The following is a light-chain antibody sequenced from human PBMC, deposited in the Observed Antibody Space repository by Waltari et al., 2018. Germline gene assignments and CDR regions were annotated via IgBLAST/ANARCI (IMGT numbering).Light chain of an antibody. J-gene: IGLJ3*02. V-gene: IGLV2-14*03. CDR2: NVN. CDR1: SSDIGGYNY. CDR3: SSYRSSSPLV. Sequence: QSALTQPASVSGSPGQSITISCTGTSSDIGGYNYVSWFQQHPGRVPKLIIYNVNKRPSGVSNRFSGSKSGNAASLTISGLQAEDEADYYCSSYRSSSPLVFGAGTKVTVL.